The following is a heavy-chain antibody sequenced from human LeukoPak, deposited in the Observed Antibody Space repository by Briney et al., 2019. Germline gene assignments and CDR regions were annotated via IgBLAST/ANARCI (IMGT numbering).Heavy chain of an antibody. Sequence: GGSLRLSCAVSGFTFRNYWMDWVRQVPGKGLVWVSRISSDESNTAYADSVKGRFTISRDNAKNTMYLEMSSLRAEDTAVYYCAKRGDGGAWYDSWGQGTLVIVSS. CDR2: ISSDESNT. D-gene: IGHD5-24*01. V-gene: IGHV3-74*01. J-gene: IGHJ5*01. CDR3: AKRGDGGAWYDS. CDR1: GFTFRNYW.